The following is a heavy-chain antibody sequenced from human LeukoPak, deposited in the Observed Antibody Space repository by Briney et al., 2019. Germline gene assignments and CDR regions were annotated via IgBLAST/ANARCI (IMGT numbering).Heavy chain of an antibody. D-gene: IGHD1-26*01. CDR2: INPTGGST. CDR1: GYTFTSYA. J-gene: IGHJ5*02. V-gene: IGHV1-46*01. Sequence: ASVKVSCKASGYTFTSYAVIWVRQAPGQGLEWMGLINPTGGSTGYAQKFQGRVTMTRDMSTSTDYMELSSLRSEDTAIYYCARDNSVGDNAWWFDPWGQGTLVTVSS. CDR3: ARDNSVGDNAWWFDP.